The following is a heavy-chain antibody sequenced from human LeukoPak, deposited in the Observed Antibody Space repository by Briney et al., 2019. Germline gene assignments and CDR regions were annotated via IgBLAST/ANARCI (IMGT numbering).Heavy chain of an antibody. CDR2: TYYRSEWYN. Sequence: SQTLSLTCAISGDSVSSNSAAWNWIRQSPSRGLEWLGRTYYRSEWYNDYAVSVKSRITINPDTSKNQFSLQLNSVTPEDTAVYYCARAGWLVRGGDFDYWGQGTLVTVSS. D-gene: IGHD6-19*01. V-gene: IGHV6-1*01. CDR3: ARAGWLVRGGDFDY. CDR1: GDSVSSNSAA. J-gene: IGHJ4*02.